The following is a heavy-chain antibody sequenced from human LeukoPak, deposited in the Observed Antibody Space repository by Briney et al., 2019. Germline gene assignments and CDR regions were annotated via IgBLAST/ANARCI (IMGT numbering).Heavy chain of an antibody. CDR3: ARVPYYDYVWGSYRYTRHDDYYYYGMDV. CDR1: GGSISSYY. J-gene: IGHJ6*02. Sequence: IPSETLSLTCTVSGGSISSYYWSWIRQPPGKGLEWIGYIYYSGSTNYNPSLKSRVTISVDTSKNRFSLKLSSVTAADTAVYYCARVPYYDYVWGSYRYTRHDDYYYYGMDVWGQGTTVTVSS. CDR2: IYYSGST. V-gene: IGHV4-59*01. D-gene: IGHD3-16*02.